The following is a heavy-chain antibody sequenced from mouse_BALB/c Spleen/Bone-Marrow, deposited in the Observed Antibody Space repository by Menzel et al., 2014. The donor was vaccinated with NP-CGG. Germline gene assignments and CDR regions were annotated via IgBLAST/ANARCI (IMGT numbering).Heavy chain of an antibody. D-gene: IGHD2-4*01. CDR2: IYPGSGST. CDR3: TRGDYPYFPMDY. J-gene: IGHJ4*01. Sequence: LQQSGSGLARPGASVKLSCKASGYTFTSYWMHWVKQRPGQGLVWIGNIYPGSGSTNYDEKFKNKATLTVDTSSSAAYMQLRSLTSEDSAVYYCTRGDYPYFPMDYWGQGTSVTVSS. V-gene: IGHV1S22*01. CDR1: GYTFTSYW.